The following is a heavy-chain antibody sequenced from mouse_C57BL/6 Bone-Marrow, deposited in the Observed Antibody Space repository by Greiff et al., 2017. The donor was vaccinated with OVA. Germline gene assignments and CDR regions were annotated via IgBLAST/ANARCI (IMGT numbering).Heavy chain of an antibody. Sequence: VQLQESGAELARPGASVKLSCKASGYTFTSYGISWVKQRTGQGLEWIGEIYPRSGNTYYNEKFKGKATLTADKSSSTAYMELRSLTSEDSAVYFCAREGDYGSRAWFAYWGQGTLVTVSA. CDR1: GYTFTSYG. CDR2: IYPRSGNT. V-gene: IGHV1-81*01. J-gene: IGHJ3*01. CDR3: AREGDYGSRAWFAY. D-gene: IGHD1-1*01.